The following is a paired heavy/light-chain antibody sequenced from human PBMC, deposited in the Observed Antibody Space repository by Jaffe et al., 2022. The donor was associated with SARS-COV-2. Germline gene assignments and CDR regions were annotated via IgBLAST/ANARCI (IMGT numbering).Heavy chain of an antibody. CDR2: IIPVLTLI. D-gene: IGHD5-18*01. J-gene: IGHJ4*02. CDR1: GGTFNSYT. V-gene: IGHV1-69*02. CDR3: ATWMQLWSSQYYFDN. Sequence: QVHLVQSGAEVKKPGSSVRVSCKASGGTFNSYTFSWVRQAPGQRPEWMAKIIPVLTLIDYAQEFQGRLSVSADMSTSTVFMDLTSLTSEDTAVYYCATWMQLWSSQYYFDNWGQGTLVTVSS.
Light chain of an antibody. Sequence: EIVLTQSPGTLSLSPGERVTLSCRASQSIDRNFVAWYQQKPGQAPRLLFYAASTRGSGIPERFSGSGSGTDFTLTISRLEPEDCAVYYCQHYGDSPPMFTFGQGTRLEIK. CDR1: QSIDRNF. CDR2: AAS. V-gene: IGKV3-20*01. J-gene: IGKJ2*01. CDR3: QHYGDSPPMFT.